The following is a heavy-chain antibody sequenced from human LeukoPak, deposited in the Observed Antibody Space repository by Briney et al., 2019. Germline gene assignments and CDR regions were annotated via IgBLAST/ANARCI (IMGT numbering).Heavy chain of an antibody. CDR1: GGSISGYY. J-gene: IGHJ4*02. D-gene: IGHD5-18*01. CDR3: AGKFSYGYHPVY. CDR2: IYYSGST. Sequence: SETLSLTCSVSGGSISGYYWSWIRQPPGKGLEWIGYIYYSGSTNYKPSLKSRVTISVDTSKNQFSLKLSSVTAADTAVYHCAGKFSYGYHPVYWGGGAQVTVSS. V-gene: IGHV4-59*08.